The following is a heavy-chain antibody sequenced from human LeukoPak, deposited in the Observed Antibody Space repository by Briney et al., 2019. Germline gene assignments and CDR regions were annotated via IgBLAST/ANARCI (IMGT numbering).Heavy chain of an antibody. V-gene: IGHV1-46*01. CDR2: INPSGGST. CDR3: ASCPYYYDSSGYYEA. Sequence: ASVKVSCKASGCTFTSYYMHWVRQAPGQGLEWMGIINPSGGSTSYAQKFQGRVTMTRDTSTSTVYMELSSLRSEDTAVYYCASCPYYYDSSGYYEAWGQGTLVTVSS. D-gene: IGHD3-22*01. J-gene: IGHJ5*02. CDR1: GCTFTSYY.